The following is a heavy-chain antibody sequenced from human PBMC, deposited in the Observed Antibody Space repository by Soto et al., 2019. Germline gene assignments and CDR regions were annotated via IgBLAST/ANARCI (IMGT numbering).Heavy chain of an antibody. CDR3: ARDNYDSSGYLVDY. CDR2: ISGYNGNI. V-gene: IGHV1-18*01. D-gene: IGHD3-22*01. J-gene: IGHJ4*02. Sequence: QVQLVQSGAEVMKPGASVKVSCEASGYTFTSYGISWVRQAPGQGLEWMGWISGYNGNINYAQKLQGRVTMTTDTSTSTAYMELRGLRSDDTAVYYCARDNYDSSGYLVDYWGQGTLVTVSS. CDR1: GYTFTSYG.